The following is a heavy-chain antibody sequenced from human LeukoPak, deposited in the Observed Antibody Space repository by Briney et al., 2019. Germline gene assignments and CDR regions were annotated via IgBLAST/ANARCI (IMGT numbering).Heavy chain of an antibody. CDR1: GYTFTSYD. V-gene: IGHV1-8*01. CDR2: MNPNSGNT. J-gene: IGHJ4*02. D-gene: IGHD3-10*01. Sequence: ASVRVSCKASGYTFTSYDINWVRQATGQGLEWMGWMNPNSGNTGYAQKFQGRVTMTRNTSISTAYMELSSLRSEDTAVYYCARAYGSGSDYYFDYWGQGTLVTVSS. CDR3: ARAYGSGSDYYFDY.